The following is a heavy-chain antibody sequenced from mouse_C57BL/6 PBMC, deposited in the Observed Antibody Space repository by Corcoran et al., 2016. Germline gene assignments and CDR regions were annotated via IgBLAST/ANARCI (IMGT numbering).Heavy chain of an antibody. CDR2: ISYDGSN. Sequence: DVQLQESGPGLVKPSQSLSLTCSVTGYSITSGYYWNWIRQFPGNKLEWMGYISYDGSNNYNPSLKNRISITRDTSKNQFFLKLNSVTTEDTATYYCARYYYGHFDYWGQGTTLTVSS. CDR1: GYSITSGYY. J-gene: IGHJ2*01. CDR3: ARYYYGHFDY. V-gene: IGHV3-6*01. D-gene: IGHD1-1*01.